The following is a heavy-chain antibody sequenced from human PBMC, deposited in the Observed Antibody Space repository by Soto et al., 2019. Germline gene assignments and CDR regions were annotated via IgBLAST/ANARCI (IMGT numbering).Heavy chain of an antibody. CDR1: GFIFSSYA. Sequence: QVQLLESGGGVVQPGRSLRLSCAASGFIFSSYAMHWVRQAPGKGLEWVAVISHGGNEKYYADSVEGRFTISRDNSKNMVYLQMNGLRPEDTAVYYCAKVSSDRGYYYFAMDVWGQGTKVTVSS. V-gene: IGHV3-30*18. D-gene: IGHD3-10*01. J-gene: IGHJ6*02. CDR3: AKVSSDRGYYYFAMDV. CDR2: ISHGGNEK.